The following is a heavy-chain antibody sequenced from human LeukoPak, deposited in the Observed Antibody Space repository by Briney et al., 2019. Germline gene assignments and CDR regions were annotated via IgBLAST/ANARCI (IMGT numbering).Heavy chain of an antibody. V-gene: IGHV3-21*04. D-gene: IGHD3-22*01. J-gene: IGHJ5*02. Sequence: PGGSLRLSCAGSGFTFSSYSMNWVRQAPGKGLEWVSSISSSSSYIYYADSVKGRFTISRDNARNSLYLQMNNLRVEDTAVYYCAKDRVYDSSGYSPYNWFDPWGQGTLVTVSS. CDR2: ISSSSSYI. CDR3: AKDRVYDSSGYSPYNWFDP. CDR1: GFTFSSYS.